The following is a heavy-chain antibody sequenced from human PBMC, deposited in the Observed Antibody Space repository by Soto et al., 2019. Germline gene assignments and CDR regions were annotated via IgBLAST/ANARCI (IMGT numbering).Heavy chain of an antibody. V-gene: IGHV3-30-3*01. J-gene: IGHJ6*02. CDR3: AGDAGAWIQLWLRSGNGMDV. Sequence: LRLSCAASGFTFSSYAMHWVRQAPGKGLEWVAVIPYDGSNKYYADSVKGRFTISRDNSKNTLYLQMNSLRAEDTAVYYCAGDAGAWIQLWLRSGNGMDVWGQGTTVTVSS. CDR1: GFTFSSYA. CDR2: IPYDGSNK. D-gene: IGHD5-18*01.